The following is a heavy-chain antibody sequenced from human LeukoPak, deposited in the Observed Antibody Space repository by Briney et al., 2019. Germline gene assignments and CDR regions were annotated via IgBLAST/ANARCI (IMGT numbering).Heavy chain of an antibody. J-gene: IGHJ4*02. CDR3: AKAHVPTMIRGVVSSD. CDR1: GFTFSSYA. V-gene: IGHV3-23*01. D-gene: IGHD3-10*01. Sequence: GGSLRLSCAASGFTFSSYAMSWVRQAPGKGLEWVSTISPSGGVTFYSDSVRGRFTISRDYSKDTLFLQMNSLRAEDTALYYCAKAHVPTMIRGVVSSDWGQGTLVTVSS. CDR2: ISPSGGVT.